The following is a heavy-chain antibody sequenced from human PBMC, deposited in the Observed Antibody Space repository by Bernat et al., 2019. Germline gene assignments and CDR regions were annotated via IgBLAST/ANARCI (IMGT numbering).Heavy chain of an antibody. Sequence: EVQLLESGGGLVQPGGSLRLSCAASGFTFSSYAMSWVRQAPGKGLEWVSAISSSSSYIYYADSVKGRFTISRDNAKNSLYLQMNSLRAEDTAVYYCARDAGGYDFDYWGQGTLVTVSS. D-gene: IGHD5-12*01. CDR2: ISSSSSYI. V-gene: IGHV3-21*01. J-gene: IGHJ4*02. CDR1: GFTFSSYA. CDR3: ARDAGGYDFDY.